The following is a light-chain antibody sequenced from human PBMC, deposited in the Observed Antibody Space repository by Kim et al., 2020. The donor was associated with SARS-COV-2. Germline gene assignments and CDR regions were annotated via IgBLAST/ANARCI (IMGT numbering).Light chain of an antibody. CDR2: LNSAGSH. V-gene: IGLV4-69*01. Sequence: ASVKHTCTLGGGHSSYVIAWHQHQPGKGPRYLMNLNSAGSHIKGDGIPDRFSGSGSGAERYLTISGLQSEDEADYYCQTWDTGIRVFGGGTQLTVL. CDR1: GGHSSYV. CDR3: QTWDTGIRV. J-gene: IGLJ3*02.